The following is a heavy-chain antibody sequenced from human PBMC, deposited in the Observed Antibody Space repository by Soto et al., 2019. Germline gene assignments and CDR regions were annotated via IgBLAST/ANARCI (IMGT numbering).Heavy chain of an antibody. CDR2: IYWDDDK. CDR1: GFSLSARGVG. CDR3: VHPTPHSSSRIDY. J-gene: IGHJ4*02. D-gene: IGHD6-6*01. V-gene: IGHV2-5*02. Sequence: QITLKESGPTLVKPTQTLTLTCTFSGFSLSARGVGVGWIRQPPGKALEWLTFIYWDDDKRFSPSLKSRLTMSKDTSKNHVVLTQAHTDPIDTGTYYCVHPTPHSSSRIDYWGQGTVVTVSS.